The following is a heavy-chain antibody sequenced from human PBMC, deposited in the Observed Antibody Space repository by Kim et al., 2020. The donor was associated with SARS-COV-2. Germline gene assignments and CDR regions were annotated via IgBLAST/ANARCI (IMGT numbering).Heavy chain of an antibody. CDR3: AKGIRTANYNLDV. V-gene: IGHV3-23*01. D-gene: IGHD1-7*01. J-gene: IGHJ6*02. Sequence: AEPLKDRFTITSDKSKNTLKLQMNSMRAEDTAVYHCAKGIRTANYNLDVWGQGTTVTVSS.